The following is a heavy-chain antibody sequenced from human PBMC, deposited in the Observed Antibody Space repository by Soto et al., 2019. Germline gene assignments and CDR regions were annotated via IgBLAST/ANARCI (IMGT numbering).Heavy chain of an antibody. CDR1: GGTFSSYA. D-gene: IGHD1-26*01. J-gene: IGHJ5*02. CDR2: IIPIFGTA. V-gene: IGHV1-69*12. Sequence: QVQLVQSGAEVKKPGSSVKVSCKASGGTFSSYAISWVRQAPGQGLEWMGGIIPIFGTANYAQKFQGRVTXXGDEPTSTAYRGLGSVRSEDTAVYYWARESRGVGSWGQGTLVTVSS. CDR3: ARESRGVGS.